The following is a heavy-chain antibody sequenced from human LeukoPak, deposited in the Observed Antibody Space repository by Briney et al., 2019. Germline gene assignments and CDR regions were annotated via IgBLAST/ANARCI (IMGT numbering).Heavy chain of an antibody. CDR2: INPNSGGT. Sequence: ASVKVSCKASGYTFTGYYVHWVRQAPGQGLEWMGWINPNSGGTNYAQKFQGRVTMTRDTSISTAYMELSRLRSDDTAVYYCARSRVRGVIIVDYWGQGTLVTVSS. J-gene: IGHJ4*02. CDR1: GYTFTGYY. V-gene: IGHV1-2*02. CDR3: ARSRVRGVIIVDY. D-gene: IGHD3-10*01.